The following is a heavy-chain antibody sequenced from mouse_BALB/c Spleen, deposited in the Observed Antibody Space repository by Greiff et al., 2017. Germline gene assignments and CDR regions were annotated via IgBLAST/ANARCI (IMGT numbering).Heavy chain of an antibody. D-gene: IGHD2-4*01. CDR1: GFTFSSYA. J-gene: IGHJ3*01. CDR2: ISSGGST. CDR3: ARGGDYGRFAY. V-gene: IGHV5-6-5*01. Sequence: EVKLMESGGGLVKPGGSLKLSCAASGFTFSSYAMSWVRQTPEKRLEWVASISSGGSTYYPDSVKGRFTISRDNARNILYLQMSSLRSEDTAMYYCARGGDYGRFAYWGQGTLVTVSA.